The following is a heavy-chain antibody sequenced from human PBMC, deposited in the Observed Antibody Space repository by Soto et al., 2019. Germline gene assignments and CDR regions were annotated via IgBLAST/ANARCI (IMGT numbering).Heavy chain of an antibody. CDR1: GFTFSNYD. J-gene: IGHJ4*02. CDR2: IGTAGDT. Sequence: EVQLVESGGGLVQPGESLRLSCAASGFTFSNYDMHCVRQVTGKGLEWVSTIGTAGDTYYPGSVKGRFTISRENAKNSLYLQMNSLRAEDTAVYYCARGRLISLYYFDYWGQGTLVTVSS. D-gene: IGHD2-15*01. V-gene: IGHV3-13*01. CDR3: ARGRLISLYYFDY.